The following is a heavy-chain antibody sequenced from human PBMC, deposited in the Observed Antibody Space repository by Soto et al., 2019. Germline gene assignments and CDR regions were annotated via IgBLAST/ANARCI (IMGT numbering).Heavy chain of an antibody. CDR1: GFTFSGSA. J-gene: IGHJ4*02. Sequence: PGGSLRLSCAASGFTFSGSAMHWVRQASGKGLEWVGRIRSKANSYATAYAASVKGRFTISRDDSKNTAYLQMNSLKTEDTAVYYCTVRDSSGYYLVDYWGQGTLVTVSS. CDR2: IRSKANSYAT. CDR3: TVRDSSGYYLVDY. D-gene: IGHD3-22*01. V-gene: IGHV3-73*01.